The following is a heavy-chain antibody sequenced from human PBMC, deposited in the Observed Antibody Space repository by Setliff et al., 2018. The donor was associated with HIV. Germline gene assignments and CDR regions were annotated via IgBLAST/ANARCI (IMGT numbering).Heavy chain of an antibody. Sequence: SETLSLTCAVSGGSISSSNWWSWVRQSPGKGLEWIGEIYHSGSTYYNPSLKSRITISVDTSKNHFSLKLSSVTAADTAVYYCARLNNGAHYFHFDYWGQGTLVTVSS. D-gene: IGHD1-20*01. CDR1: GGSISSSNW. CDR2: IYHSGST. J-gene: IGHJ4*02. V-gene: IGHV4-4*02. CDR3: ARLNNGAHYFHFDY.